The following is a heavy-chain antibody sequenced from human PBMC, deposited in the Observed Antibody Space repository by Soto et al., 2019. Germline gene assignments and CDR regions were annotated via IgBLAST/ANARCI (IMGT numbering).Heavy chain of an antibody. D-gene: IGHD2-2*02. CDR2: ISGSGGST. V-gene: IGHV3-23*01. CDR1: GFTFSSYA. CDR3: AKDRDCSSTSCYNPFYYYYGMDV. Sequence: EVQLLESGGNLVQPGGSLRLSCAASGFTFSSYAMSWVRQAPGKGLEWVSAISGSGGSTYYADSVKGRFTISRDNSKNMLYLQMNSLRAEDTAVYYCAKDRDCSSTSCYNPFYYYYGMDVWGQGTTVTVSS. J-gene: IGHJ6*02.